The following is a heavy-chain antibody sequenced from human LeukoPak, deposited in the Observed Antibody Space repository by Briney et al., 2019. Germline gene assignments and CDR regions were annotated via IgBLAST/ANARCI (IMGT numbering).Heavy chain of an antibody. Sequence: GGSLRLSCAASGFTFSSYWMHWVRQAPGEGLVLVSRIKSDGSVTWYADSVKGRFTISRDNAKNMLYLQMNSLRDEDTAVYFCARDHDAVGTTIDHWGQGTLVTVSS. V-gene: IGHV3-74*01. D-gene: IGHD1-14*01. J-gene: IGHJ4*02. CDR1: GFTFSSYW. CDR2: IKSDGSVT. CDR3: ARDHDAVGTTIDH.